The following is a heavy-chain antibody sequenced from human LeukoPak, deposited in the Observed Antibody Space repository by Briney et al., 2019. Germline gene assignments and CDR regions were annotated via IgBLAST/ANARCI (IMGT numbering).Heavy chain of an antibody. D-gene: IGHD5-24*01. Sequence: GGSLRLSCAASGFTFSSYWMSWVRQAPGKGLEWVANIKQDGSEKYYVDSVKGRFTISRDNAKNSLYLQMNSLRAEDTAVYYCARVSGKRWLHQPDAFDIWGQGTMVSVSS. CDR3: ARVSGKRWLHQPDAFDI. J-gene: IGHJ3*02. V-gene: IGHV3-7*01. CDR2: IKQDGSEK. CDR1: GFTFSSYW.